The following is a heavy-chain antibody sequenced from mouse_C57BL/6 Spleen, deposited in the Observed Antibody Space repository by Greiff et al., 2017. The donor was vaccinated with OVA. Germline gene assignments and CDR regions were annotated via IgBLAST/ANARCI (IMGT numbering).Heavy chain of an antibody. Sequence: QVQLQQSGPELVKPGASVKISCKASGYSFTSYYIHWVKQRPGQGLEWIGWIYPGSGNTKYNEKFKGKATLTADTSSSTAYMQLSSLTSEDSAVYYCARSDGLYAMDGWGQGTSVTVSS. J-gene: IGHJ4*01. CDR1: GYSFTSYY. D-gene: IGHD2-3*01. CDR2: IYPGSGNT. V-gene: IGHV1-66*01. CDR3: ARSDGLYAMDG.